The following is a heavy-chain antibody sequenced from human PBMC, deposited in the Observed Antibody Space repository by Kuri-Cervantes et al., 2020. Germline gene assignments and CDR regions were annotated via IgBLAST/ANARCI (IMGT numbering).Heavy chain of an antibody. CDR2: IKQDGSEK. D-gene: IGHD2-2*01. Sequence: GGSLRLSCAASGFTFSSYWMSWVRQAPGKGLEWVANIKQDGSEKYYVDSVKGRFTISRDNAKNSLYLQMNSLRAEDTAVYHCAREGRLLSYPYNWFDPWGQGTLVTVSS. V-gene: IGHV3-7*01. J-gene: IGHJ5*02. CDR1: GFTFSSYW. CDR3: AREGRLLSYPYNWFDP.